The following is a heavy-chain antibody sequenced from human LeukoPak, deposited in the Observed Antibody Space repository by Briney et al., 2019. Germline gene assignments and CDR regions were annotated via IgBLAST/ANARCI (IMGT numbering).Heavy chain of an antibody. J-gene: IGHJ4*02. Sequence: GSLRLSCAASGFTFINYWMSWVRQAPGKGLEWVTNIKQDGSEKYYVDSVKGRFTISRDNAKNSLYLQMNSLRAEDTAVYYCARDTAGCDCWGQGTLVIVSS. CDR3: ARDTAGCDC. CDR1: GFTFINYW. CDR2: IKQDGSEK. V-gene: IGHV3-7*01. D-gene: IGHD6-19*01.